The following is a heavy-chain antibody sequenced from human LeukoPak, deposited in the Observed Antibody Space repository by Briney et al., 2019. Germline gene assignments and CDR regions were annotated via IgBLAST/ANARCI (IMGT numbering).Heavy chain of an antibody. D-gene: IGHD3-9*01. J-gene: IGHJ4*02. V-gene: IGHV3-73*01. CDR1: GLTFSDSP. Sequence: GGSLKLSCAASGLTFSDSPVHWVRQASGKGLEWVGRIRDKANNFATEYVASVKGRFTFSRDDSKNTAYLQMNSLRTEDSAVYYCARLSGVPGGTFDYWGQGALVSVSS. CDR2: IRDKANNFAT. CDR3: ARLSGVPGGTFDY.